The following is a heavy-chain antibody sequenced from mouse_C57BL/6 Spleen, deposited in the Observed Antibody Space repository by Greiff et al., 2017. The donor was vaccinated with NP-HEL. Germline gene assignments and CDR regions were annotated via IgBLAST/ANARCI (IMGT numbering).Heavy chain of an antibody. V-gene: IGHV1-64*01. D-gene: IGHD3-2*02. CDR3: ARSGPTAQATDWFAY. J-gene: IGHJ3*01. CDR2: IHPNSGST. Sequence: QVQLKESGAELVKPGASVKLSCKASGYTFTSYWMHWVKQRPGQGLEWIGMIHPNSGSTNYNEKFKSKATLTVDKSSSTAYMQLSSLTSEDSAVYYCARSGPTAQATDWFAYWGQGTLVTVSA. CDR1: GYTFTSYW.